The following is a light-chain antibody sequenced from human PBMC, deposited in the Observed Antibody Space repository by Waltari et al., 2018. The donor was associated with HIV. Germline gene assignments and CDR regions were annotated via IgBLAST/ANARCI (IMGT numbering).Light chain of an antibody. CDR3: QQYFRIPPT. Sequence: DIVMTQSPDSLPVSLGERATINYTSSRTILYSSDNRNYLAWYQQKPRQPPKLLISWASTRESGVPDRFSGSGSGTDFTLTITRLQAEDVALYHCQQYFRIPPTFGGGTKVEIK. CDR1: RTILYSSDNRNY. J-gene: IGKJ4*01. V-gene: IGKV4-1*01. CDR2: WAS.